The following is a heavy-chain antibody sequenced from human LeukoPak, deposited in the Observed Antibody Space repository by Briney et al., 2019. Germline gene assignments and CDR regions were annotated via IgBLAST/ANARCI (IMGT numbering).Heavy chain of an antibody. CDR3: AKDYDFWSGYYFDY. D-gene: IGHD3-3*01. Sequence: GGSLRLSCAASGFTFSSYAMSWVRQAPGKVLEWVAAISGSGGSTYYADSVKGRFTISRDNSKNTLYLQMNSLRAEDTAVYYCAKDYDFWSGYYFDYWGQGTLVTVSS. CDR2: ISGSGGST. J-gene: IGHJ4*02. V-gene: IGHV3-23*01. CDR1: GFTFSSYA.